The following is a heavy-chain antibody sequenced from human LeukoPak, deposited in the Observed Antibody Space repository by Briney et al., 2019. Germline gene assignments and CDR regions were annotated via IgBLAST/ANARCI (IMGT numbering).Heavy chain of an antibody. D-gene: IGHD1-1*01. J-gene: IGHJ4*02. CDR1: GFTFSSYW. CDR2: ISSSGSYI. Sequence: GGSLRLSCAASGFTFSSYWMSWVRQAPGKGLEWVSSISSSGSYIYYAESVKGRFTISRDNAKNSLYLQMNSLRAEDTAVYYCARAEPGTRDELACWGQGTLVTVSS. V-gene: IGHV3-21*01. CDR3: ARAEPGTRDELAC.